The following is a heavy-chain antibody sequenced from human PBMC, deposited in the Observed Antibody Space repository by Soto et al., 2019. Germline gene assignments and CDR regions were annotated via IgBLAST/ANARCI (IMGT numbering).Heavy chain of an antibody. CDR2: IYYSGST. J-gene: IGHJ4*02. Sequence: PSETLSLTCTVSGGSISTYYWSWIRQAPGKGLEWIGNIYYSGSTNYNPSLKSRVTISVDTSRNQFSLKLSSVTAADKAVYYCARGKTPGFNWGQGTLVTVS. V-gene: IGHV4-59*01. CDR1: GGSISTYY. CDR3: ARGKTPGFN.